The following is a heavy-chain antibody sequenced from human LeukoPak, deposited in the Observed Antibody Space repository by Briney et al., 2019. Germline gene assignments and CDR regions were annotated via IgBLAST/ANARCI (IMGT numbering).Heavy chain of an antibody. Sequence: ASVKVSCKASGYTFTGYYMHWVRQAPGQGLEWMGWINPKSGGTNYAQKLQGRVTMTTDTSKSTAYMELRSLRSDDTAVYYCARDKGLYYMDVWGKGTTVTISS. J-gene: IGHJ6*03. V-gene: IGHV1-2*02. CDR3: ARDKGLYYMDV. CDR2: INPKSGGT. CDR1: GYTFTGYY.